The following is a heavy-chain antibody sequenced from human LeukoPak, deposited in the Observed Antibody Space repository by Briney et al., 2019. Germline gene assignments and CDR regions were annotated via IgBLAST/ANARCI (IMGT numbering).Heavy chain of an antibody. CDR3: TTDHLAAVGLVSFFDF. CDR2: IKSRTDGGTT. D-gene: IGHD3-16*01. Sequence: PGESLRLSCTSSGFNFNNAWMNWVRQAPGKGLEWVGRIKSRTDGGTTVYSAPVKGRFTISRDDSKSTLYLQMNSLKIEDTAVYYCTTDHLAAVGLVSFFDFWGQGALVTVSS. J-gene: IGHJ4*02. V-gene: IGHV3-15*07. CDR1: GFNFNNAW.